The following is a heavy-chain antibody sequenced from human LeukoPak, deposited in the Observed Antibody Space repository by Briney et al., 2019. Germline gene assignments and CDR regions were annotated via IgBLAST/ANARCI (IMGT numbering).Heavy chain of an antibody. CDR2: ISSSGSTI. J-gene: IGHJ4*02. Sequence: GGSLRLSCAASGFTFSSYEMNWVRQAPGKGLEWVSYISSSGSTIYYADSVKGRFTISRDNAMNSLYLQMNSLRAEDTAVYYCARQNDFWSGYYPGDFDYWGQGTLVTVSS. D-gene: IGHD3-3*01. CDR3: ARQNDFWSGYYPGDFDY. V-gene: IGHV3-48*03. CDR1: GFTFSSYE.